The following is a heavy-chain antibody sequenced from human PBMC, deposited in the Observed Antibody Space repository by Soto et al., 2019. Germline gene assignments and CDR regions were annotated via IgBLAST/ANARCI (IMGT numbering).Heavy chain of an antibody. Sequence: SLKISCKSYGYSFTTYWIAWVRQMPGKGLEWMGSIHPGESDTRYSPSFQGQVTISADRSITTAYLQWSSLKASDTAMYYCARHEATYYNFYGMDVWGQGTTVTVSS. CDR2: IHPGESDT. J-gene: IGHJ6*02. V-gene: IGHV5-51*01. CDR1: GYSFTTYW. CDR3: ARHEATYYNFYGMDV.